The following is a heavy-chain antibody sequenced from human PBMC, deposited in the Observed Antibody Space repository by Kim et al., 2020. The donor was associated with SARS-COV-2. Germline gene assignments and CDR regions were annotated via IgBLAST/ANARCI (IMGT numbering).Heavy chain of an antibody. CDR1: GSTFGDYA. CDR3: ARDTMVRGVFTHYYGMDV. D-gene: IGHD3-10*01. V-gene: IGHV3-49*03. Sequence: GGSLRLSCTASGSTFGDYAMSWFRQAPGKGLEWVGFIRPKPSGGTTEYAAFVKGSFTISRDDSKSIAYLQMNSLKTEDTAVYYCARDTMVRGVFTHYYGMDVWGQGTKVTVSS. CDR2: IRPKPSGGTT. J-gene: IGHJ6*02.